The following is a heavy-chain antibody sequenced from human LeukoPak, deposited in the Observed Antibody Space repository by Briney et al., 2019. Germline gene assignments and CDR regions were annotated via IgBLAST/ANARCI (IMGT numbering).Heavy chain of an antibody. Sequence: SETLSLTCTVSGGSISSSSYYWGWIRQPPGKGLEWIGSIYYSGSTYYNPSLKSRVTISVDTSKNQFFLKLSSVTAADTAVYYCARLRLARGYYFDYWGQGTLVTVS. CDR1: GGSISSSSYY. CDR2: IYYSGST. V-gene: IGHV4-39*01. J-gene: IGHJ4*02. CDR3: ARLRLARGYYFDY. D-gene: IGHD6-25*01.